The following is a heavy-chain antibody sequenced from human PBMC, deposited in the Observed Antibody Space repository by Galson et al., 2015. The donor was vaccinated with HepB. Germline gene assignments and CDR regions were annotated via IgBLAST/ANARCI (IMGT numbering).Heavy chain of an antibody. Sequence: QSGAEVKKSGESLKISCKGSGYRFTDYWIAWVHQMPGKGVEWMGTIYPGDSDTRYSPLFQGQVTISADKSINTAYLQWPSLKASDTAMYYCARGGTSSRRFDPWSQGTLVTVSS. CDR1: GYRFTDYW. CDR2: IYPGDSDT. J-gene: IGHJ5*02. CDR3: ARGGTSSRRFDP. D-gene: IGHD3-16*01. V-gene: IGHV5-51*07.